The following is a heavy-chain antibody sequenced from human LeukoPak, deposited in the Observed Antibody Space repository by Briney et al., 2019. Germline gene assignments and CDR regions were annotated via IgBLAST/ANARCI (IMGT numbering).Heavy chain of an antibody. Sequence: ASVKVSCKASGYTFTSYGISWVRQAPGQGLKWMGWISAYNGNTNYAQKLQGRVTMTTDTSTSTAYMELRSLRSDDTAVYYCARETCSSTSCYLNYYYGMDVWGQGTTVTVSS. CDR3: ARETCSSTSCYLNYYYGMDV. V-gene: IGHV1-18*01. J-gene: IGHJ6*02. CDR1: GYTFTSYG. D-gene: IGHD2-2*01. CDR2: ISAYNGNT.